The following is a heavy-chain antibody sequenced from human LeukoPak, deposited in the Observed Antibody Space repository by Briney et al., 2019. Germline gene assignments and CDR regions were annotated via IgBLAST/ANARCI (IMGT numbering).Heavy chain of an antibody. CDR3: ARDQEAFDY. Sequence: GASVQVSCQASGYSFTSNYIHWVRQAPGQGLEWMGMIYPRDGSTSYAQKFQGRVTVTRDTSTSTVHMELSGLRSEDTAVYYCARDQEAFDYWGQGTLVTVSS. V-gene: IGHV1-46*01. J-gene: IGHJ4*02. CDR2: IYPRDGST. CDR1: GYSFTSNY.